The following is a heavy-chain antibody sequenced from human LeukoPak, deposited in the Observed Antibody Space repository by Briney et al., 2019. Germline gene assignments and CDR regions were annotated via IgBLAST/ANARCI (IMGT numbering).Heavy chain of an antibody. CDR1: GGSFSGYY. J-gene: IGHJ6*02. D-gene: IGHD3-9*01. V-gene: IGHV4-34*01. CDR3: ARADILTVGWGMDV. CDR2: INHSGDT. Sequence: SETLSLTCAVYGGSFSGYYWSWIRQPPGKGPGWIGEINHSGDTNYNPSLKSRLTISVDTSKNQFSLKLTSVTAADTAVYYCARADILTVGWGMDVWGQGTTVIVSS.